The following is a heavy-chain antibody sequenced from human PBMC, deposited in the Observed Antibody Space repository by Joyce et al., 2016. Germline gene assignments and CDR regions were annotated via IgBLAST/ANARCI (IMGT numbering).Heavy chain of an antibody. V-gene: IGHV3-33*01. CDR3: ARENSDTSDYGGIAI. J-gene: IGHJ3*02. D-gene: IGHD3-22*01. Sequence: QVKLVESGGGVVQPGRSLRLSCAASGFTFSSYGRHWVGQAPGKGLEWVAVRWDDGSNKYYEDSLQGRFSISRDNSKNTVSLQMNSLRAEDTAVYYCARENSDTSDYGGIAIWGQGTMVTVSS. CDR2: RWDDGSNK. CDR1: GFTFSSYG.